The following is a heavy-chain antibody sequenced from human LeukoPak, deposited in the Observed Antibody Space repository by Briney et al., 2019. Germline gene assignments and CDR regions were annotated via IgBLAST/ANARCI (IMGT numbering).Heavy chain of an antibody. D-gene: IGHD2-2*01. Sequence: VASVKVSCKASGGTFSSYAISWVRQAPGQGLEWMGGIIPIFGTANYAQKFQGRVTITADKSTSTAYMELSSLRSEDTAVYYCARSRSEPYSSYVNWFDPWGQGTLVTVSS. CDR1: GGTFSSYA. CDR3: ARSRSEPYSSYVNWFDP. J-gene: IGHJ5*02. V-gene: IGHV1-69*06. CDR2: IIPIFGTA.